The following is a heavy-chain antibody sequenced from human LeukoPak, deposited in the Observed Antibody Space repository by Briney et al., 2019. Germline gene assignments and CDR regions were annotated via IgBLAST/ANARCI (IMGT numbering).Heavy chain of an antibody. CDR1: GFTFSSYA. D-gene: IGHD5-18*01. CDR3: ARARGYSYGSDY. Sequence: GGSLRLSCAASGFTFSSYAMSWVRQAPGKGLEWGSYISSSGSTIYYADSVKGRFTISRDNAKNSLYLQMNSLRAEDTAVYYCARARGYSYGSDYWGQGTLVTVSS. CDR2: ISSSGSTI. J-gene: IGHJ4*02. V-gene: IGHV3-48*04.